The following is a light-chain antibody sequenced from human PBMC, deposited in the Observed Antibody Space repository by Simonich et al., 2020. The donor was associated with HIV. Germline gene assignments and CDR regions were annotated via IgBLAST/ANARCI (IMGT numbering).Light chain of an antibody. J-gene: IGKJ4*01. CDR3: QQYDNLPLT. V-gene: IGKV1D-8*03. Sequence: VIWMTQSPSLLSASTGDRVTISCRMSQGISSYLAWYQQKPGKAPKLLIYDASNLETGVPSRFRGSGSGTDFTFTISSLQSEDIATYYCQQYDNLPLTFGGGTKVEIK. CDR2: DAS. CDR1: QGISSY.